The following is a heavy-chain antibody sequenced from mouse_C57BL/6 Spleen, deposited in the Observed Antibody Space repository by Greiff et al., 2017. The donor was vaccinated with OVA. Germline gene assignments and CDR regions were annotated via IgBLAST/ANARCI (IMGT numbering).Heavy chain of an antibody. D-gene: IGHD2-4*01. CDR2: IDPNSGGT. V-gene: IGHV1-72*01. CDR1: GYTFTSYW. CDR3: ARTSYYDYGGYFDV. Sequence: QVQLQQPGAELVKPGASVKLSCKASGYTFTSYWMHWVKQRPGRGLEWIGRIDPNSGGTKYNKKFKSKATLTVDKPSSTAYMQLSSLTSEDSAVYYCARTSYYDYGGYFDVWGTGTTVTVSS. J-gene: IGHJ1*03.